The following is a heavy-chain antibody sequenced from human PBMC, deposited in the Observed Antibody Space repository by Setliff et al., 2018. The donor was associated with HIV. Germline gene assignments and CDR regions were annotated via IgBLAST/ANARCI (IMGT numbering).Heavy chain of an antibody. D-gene: IGHD1-26*01. CDR2: IYYTGDT. J-gene: IGHJ3*02. CDR3: ARLGYSGSLVGAFDI. V-gene: IGHV4-30-4*08. CDR1: GGSTSNGDHY. Sequence: SETLSLTCTVSGGSTSNGDHYWAWIRQSPGKGLEWIGYIYYTGDTYYRSSLESRVTISVDTSNNQFSLRLQSVTAADTAVYYCARLGYSGSLVGAFDIWGQGTMVTVSS.